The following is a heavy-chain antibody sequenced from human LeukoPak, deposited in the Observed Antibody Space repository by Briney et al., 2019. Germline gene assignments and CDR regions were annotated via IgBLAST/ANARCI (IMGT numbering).Heavy chain of an antibody. J-gene: IGHJ4*02. CDR1: GFTFSSYG. CDR2: ISVSGGTT. D-gene: IGHD3-22*01. V-gene: IGHV3-23*01. Sequence: PGGSLRLSCAASGFTFSSYGMSWVRQAPGRGLEWVSAISVSGGTTYYADSVKGRFTISRDNSKNTLYLQMNSLRAEDTAVYYCAKRRDSSGYATFDYWGQGTLVTVSS. CDR3: AKRRDSSGYATFDY.